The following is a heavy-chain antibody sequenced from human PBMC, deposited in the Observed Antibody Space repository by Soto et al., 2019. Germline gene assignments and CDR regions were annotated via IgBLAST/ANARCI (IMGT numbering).Heavy chain of an antibody. V-gene: IGHV3-21*01. Sequence: GGSLRLSCAASGFNFNSYTSNGARQAPGKRLEWLSSISSSGYIFATDSVRGRFTISRDNAKNSLYLQISSLRAEDTAVYFCARHCSGGSCYPGMDVWGQGTTVTVSS. CDR3: ARHCSGGSCYPGMDV. CDR1: GFNFNSYT. J-gene: IGHJ6*02. CDR2: ISSSGYI. D-gene: IGHD2-15*01.